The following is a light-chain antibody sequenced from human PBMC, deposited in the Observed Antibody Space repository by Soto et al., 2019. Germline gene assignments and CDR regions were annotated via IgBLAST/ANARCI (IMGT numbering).Light chain of an antibody. Sequence: QSVLTQPRSASGSPGQSITISCTGTSSDVGGYNYVSRYQQHPAKAPKLIIFDVSKRPSGVPNRFSGSKSGNTASLTISGLRAEDEADYYCCSYVGRNTYVFGTGTKLTVL. CDR2: DVS. V-gene: IGLV2-11*01. CDR1: SSDVGGYNY. CDR3: CSYVGRNTYV. J-gene: IGLJ1*01.